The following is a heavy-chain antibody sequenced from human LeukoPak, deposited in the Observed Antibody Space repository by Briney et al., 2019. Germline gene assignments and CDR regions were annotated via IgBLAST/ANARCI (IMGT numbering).Heavy chain of an antibody. D-gene: IGHD6-13*01. Sequence: SGTLSLTCAVYGGSFSGYYWSWIRQPPGKGLEWIGEINHSGSTNYNPSLKSRVTISVDTSKNQFSLKLSSVTAADTAVYYCARGPYSSSWRPHNWFDPWGQGTLVTVSS. CDR3: ARGPYSSSWRPHNWFDP. CDR2: INHSGST. J-gene: IGHJ5*02. CDR1: GGSFSGYY. V-gene: IGHV4-34*01.